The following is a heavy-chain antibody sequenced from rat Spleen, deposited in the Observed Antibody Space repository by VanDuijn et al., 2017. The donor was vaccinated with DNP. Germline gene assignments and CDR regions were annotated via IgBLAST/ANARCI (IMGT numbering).Heavy chain of an antibody. CDR1: GFTFSNYG. D-gene: IGHD1-10*01. CDR2: ITNTGGST. V-gene: IGHV5-19*01. Sequence: EVQLVESGGGLVQPGRSLKLSCAASGFTFSNYGMHWIRQAPTKGLEWVASITNTGGSTYYPDSVKGRFTISRDNAKSTLYLQMNSLRSEDTATYYCTRLRGSRYNNYFDYWGQGVMVTVSS. J-gene: IGHJ2*01. CDR3: TRLRGSRYNNYFDY.